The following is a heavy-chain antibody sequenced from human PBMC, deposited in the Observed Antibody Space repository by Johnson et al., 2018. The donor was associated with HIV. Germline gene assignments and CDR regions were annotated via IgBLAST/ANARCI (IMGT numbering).Heavy chain of an antibody. D-gene: IGHD1-26*01. V-gene: IGHV3-48*01. CDR2: ISSSPNIL. Sequence: VQLVESGGGLVQPGGSLRLSCAASGFTFSSYNMNWVRQAPGKGLEWVSYISSSPNILYYADSVKGRFTISRYNAKKSLSLQMNSLRVEDTAVYYCATSWGGSWGDAFDIWGQGTVVTVSS. J-gene: IGHJ3*02. CDR1: GFTFSSYN. CDR3: ATSWGGSWGDAFDI.